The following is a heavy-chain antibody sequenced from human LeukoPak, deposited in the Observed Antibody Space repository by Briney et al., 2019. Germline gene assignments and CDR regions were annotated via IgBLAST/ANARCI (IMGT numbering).Heavy chain of an antibody. V-gene: IGHV3-48*01. Sequence: GGSLRLSCAASGFTFSSYSMNWVRQAPGKGLEWVSYISSSSSTIYYADSVKGRFTISRDNAKNSLYLQMNSLRAEDTAVYYCARGEWFGELLNPFDYWGQGTLVTVSS. CDR3: ARGEWFGELLNPFDY. J-gene: IGHJ4*02. CDR2: ISSSSSTI. CDR1: GFTFSSYS. D-gene: IGHD3-10*01.